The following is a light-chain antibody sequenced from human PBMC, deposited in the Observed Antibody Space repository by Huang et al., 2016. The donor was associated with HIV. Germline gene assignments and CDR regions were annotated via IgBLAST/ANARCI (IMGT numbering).Light chain of an antibody. J-gene: IGKJ3*01. CDR3: QQYGTSPFT. Sequence: EIVLTQSPGTLSLSPGERATLSCRASQSVSANYLAWYQQKPGQAPRLRSYGASSRATGIPDRFSGSGSGTDFTLTISRLEPEDFAVYYCQQYGTSPFTFGPGTKVDIK. CDR1: QSVSANY. V-gene: IGKV3-20*01. CDR2: GAS.